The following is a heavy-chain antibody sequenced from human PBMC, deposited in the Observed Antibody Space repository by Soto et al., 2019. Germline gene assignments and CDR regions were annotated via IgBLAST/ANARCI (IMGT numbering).Heavy chain of an antibody. D-gene: IGHD6-19*01. CDR1: GLTFTSYS. CDR2: ISGSVGST. Sequence: GSLTLSSAASGLTFTSYSMSCDRPAPEKGLEWVSSISGSVGSTYYAHSVKGRFTMSRDNSKSTLYMQMKSLRADDTAVYYCAKLASSGWYEGLDSWGQGTLVTVSS. J-gene: IGHJ5*01. CDR3: AKLASSGWYEGLDS. V-gene: IGHV3-23*01.